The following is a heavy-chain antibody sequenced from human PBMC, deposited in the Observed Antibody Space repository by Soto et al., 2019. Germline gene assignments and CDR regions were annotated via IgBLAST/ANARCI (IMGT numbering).Heavy chain of an antibody. CDR3: AGSFNIYGGNLDY. V-gene: IGHV3-30-3*01. D-gene: IGHD4-17*01. CDR1: GFTFSSYA. J-gene: IGHJ4*02. CDR2: ISYDGSNK. Sequence: GGSLRLSCAASGFTFSSYAMHWVRQAPGKGLEWVAVISYDGSNKYYADSVKGRFTISRDNSKNTLYLQMNSLRAEDTAVYYCAGSFNIYGGNLDYWGQGTLVTVSS.